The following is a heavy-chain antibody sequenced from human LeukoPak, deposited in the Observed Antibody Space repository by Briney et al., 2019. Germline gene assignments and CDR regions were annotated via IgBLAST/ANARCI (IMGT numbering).Heavy chain of an antibody. Sequence: PGGSLRLSCAASGFTFSSYGMHWVRQAPGKGLEGVAFIRYDGSNKYYADSVKGRFTISRDNSKNTLYLQMNSLRAEDTAVYYCAKDRSSGWYFDYWGQGTLVTVSS. CDR3: AKDRSSGWYFDY. J-gene: IGHJ4*02. D-gene: IGHD6-19*01. CDR2: IRYDGSNK. V-gene: IGHV3-30*02. CDR1: GFTFSSYG.